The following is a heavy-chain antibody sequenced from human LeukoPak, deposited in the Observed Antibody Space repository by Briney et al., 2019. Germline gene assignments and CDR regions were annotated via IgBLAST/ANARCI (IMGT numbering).Heavy chain of an antibody. CDR3: ARSPVVPAAIGYYYYYMDV. CDR2: IYYSGST. Sequence: SETLSLTCTVSGGAISSSSYYWGWIRQPPGKGLEWIGSIYYSGSTYYNPSLKSRVTIPVDTSKNQFSLKLSSVAAADTAVYYCARSPVVPAAIGYYYYYMDVWGKGTTVTVSS. D-gene: IGHD2-2*01. CDR1: GGAISSSSYY. J-gene: IGHJ6*03. V-gene: IGHV4-39*01.